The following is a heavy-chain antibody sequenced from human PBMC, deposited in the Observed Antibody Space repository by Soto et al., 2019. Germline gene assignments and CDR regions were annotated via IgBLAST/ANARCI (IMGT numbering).Heavy chain of an antibody. CDR2: IFSTDEK. CDR3: ARMESYYDILTGYYRGYYFDY. CDR1: GFSLSNARMG. J-gene: IGHJ4*02. D-gene: IGHD3-9*01. V-gene: IGHV2-26*01. Sequence: QVTLKESGPVLVQPTETLTLTCTVSGFSLSNARMGVSWIRQPPGKALEWLAHIFSTDEKSYSTSLKSRLTISKDTSKSQVVLTMTNMDPVDTATYYCARMESYYDILTGYYRGYYFDYWGQGTLVTVSS.